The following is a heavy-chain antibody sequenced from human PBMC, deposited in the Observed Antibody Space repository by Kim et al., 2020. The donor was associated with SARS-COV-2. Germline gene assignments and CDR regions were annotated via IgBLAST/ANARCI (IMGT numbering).Heavy chain of an antibody. V-gene: IGHV4-4*02. CDR2: IYHSGST. CDR1: GGSISSSNW. J-gene: IGHJ5*02. D-gene: IGHD6-13*01. Sequence: SETLSLTCAVSGGSISSSNWWSWVRQPPGKGLEWIGEIYHSGSTNYNPSLKSRVTISVDKSKNQFSLKLSSVTAADTAVYYCARFYSSSWYWFDPWGQGTLVTVSS. CDR3: ARFYSSSWYWFDP.